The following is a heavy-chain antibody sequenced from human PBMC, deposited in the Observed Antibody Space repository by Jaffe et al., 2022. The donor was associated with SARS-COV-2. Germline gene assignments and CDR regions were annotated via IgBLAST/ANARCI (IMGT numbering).Heavy chain of an antibody. D-gene: IGHD5-18*01. CDR3: TTDERRGYSYGYL. CDR2: IKSKTDGGTT. Sequence: EVQLVESGGGLVKPGGSLRLSCAASGFTFSNAWMSWVRQAPGKGLEWVGRIKSKTDGGTTDYAAPVKGRFTISRDDSKNTLYLQMNSLKTEDTAVYYCTTDERRGYSYGYLWGQGTLVTVSS. V-gene: IGHV3-15*01. J-gene: IGHJ5*02. CDR1: GFTFSNAW.